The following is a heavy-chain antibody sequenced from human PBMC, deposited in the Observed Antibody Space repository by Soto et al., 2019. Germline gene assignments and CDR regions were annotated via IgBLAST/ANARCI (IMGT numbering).Heavy chain of an antibody. J-gene: IGHJ3*02. CDR3: ARDLYSTSWYVRAFDM. Sequence: ASVKVSCKASENTFSTYSLHWVRQAPGQGLEWMGVINPATTTTTDAQKFQGRVTMTRDTSTSTVFLELSSLRSGDTAVYFCARDLYSTSWYVRAFDMWGQGTMVTVSS. D-gene: IGHD6-13*01. V-gene: IGHV1-46*03. CDR2: INPATTTT. CDR1: ENTFSTYS.